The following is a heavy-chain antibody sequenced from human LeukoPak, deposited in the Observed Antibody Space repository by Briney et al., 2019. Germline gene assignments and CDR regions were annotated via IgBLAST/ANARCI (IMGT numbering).Heavy chain of an antibody. V-gene: IGHV3-30*02. J-gene: IGHJ3*01. CDR1: GFTFSTYG. CDR3: AREYSGRCIHAFHS. Sequence: PGGSLRLSCAASGFTFSTYGMHWVRQAPGKGLEWVAFIQYDVSSEYYADSVKGRFTVSRDNSKNTVYLQMNSLRAEDTAVYYCAREYSGRCIHAFHSWGQGTVVTVPS. CDR2: IQYDVSSE. D-gene: IGHD6-13*01.